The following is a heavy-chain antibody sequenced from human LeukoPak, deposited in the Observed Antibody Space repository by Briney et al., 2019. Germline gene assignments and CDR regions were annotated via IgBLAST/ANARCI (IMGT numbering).Heavy chain of an antibody. CDR1: GGSINYFY. CDR2: IYHSGST. V-gene: IGHV4-59*01. Sequence: PSETLSLTCTVSGGSINYFYWSWIRQPPGKGLEWIGYIYHSGSTNYNPSLRSRVTISVDTSKNQFSLELSSVTAADTAVYYCARDLSVDYGMDVWGQGTTVTVSS. J-gene: IGHJ6*02. CDR3: ARDLSVDYGMDV.